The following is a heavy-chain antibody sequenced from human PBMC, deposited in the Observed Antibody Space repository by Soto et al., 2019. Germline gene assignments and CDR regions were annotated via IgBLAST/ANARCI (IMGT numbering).Heavy chain of an antibody. CDR2: INAGNGNT. Sequence: ASVKVSCKASGYTFTSYDINWVRQATGQGLEWMGWINAGNGNTKYSQKFQGRVTITRDTSASTAYMELSSLRSEDTAVYYCARASIVPAAKRPLDPWGQGTTVTVPQ. CDR3: ARASIVPAAKRPLDP. V-gene: IGHV1-3*01. J-gene: IGHJ5*01. CDR1: GYTFTSYD. D-gene: IGHD2-2*01.